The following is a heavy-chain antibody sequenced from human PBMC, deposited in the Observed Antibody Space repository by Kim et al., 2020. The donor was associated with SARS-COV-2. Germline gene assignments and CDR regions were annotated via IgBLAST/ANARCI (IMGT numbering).Heavy chain of an antibody. CDR3: AKVRSGRGAGWFGP. V-gene: IGHV5-51*01. J-gene: IGHJ5*02. Sequence: GESLKISCKXSGDTSTNYWIAWVRQMPGKGLEWIGIIYLGDSDLRYSPPFEGQVTISADKSIRTAYLQWSTLKASDTAMYYCAKVRSGRGAGWFGPWGQGTLVTVSS. CDR2: IYLGDSDL. D-gene: IGHD1-26*01. CDR1: GDTSTNYW.